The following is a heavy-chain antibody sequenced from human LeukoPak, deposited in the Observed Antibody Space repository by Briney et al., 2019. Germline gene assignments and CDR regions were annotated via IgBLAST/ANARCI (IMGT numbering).Heavy chain of an antibody. CDR1: GGSFSGYY. CDR2: INHSGST. Sequence: SETLSLTCAVYGGSFSGYYWSWIRQPPGKGLEWIGEINHSGSTNHNPSLKSRVTISVDTPKNQFSLKLSSVTAADTAVYYCARAGGSTVRYYQYYFDYWGQGTLVTVSS. D-gene: IGHD4-17*01. CDR3: ARAGGSTVRYYQYYFDY. J-gene: IGHJ4*02. V-gene: IGHV4-34*01.